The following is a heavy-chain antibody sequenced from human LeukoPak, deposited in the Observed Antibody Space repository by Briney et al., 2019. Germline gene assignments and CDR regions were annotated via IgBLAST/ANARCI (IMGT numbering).Heavy chain of an antibody. CDR3: ARAVVEGKDYYYYGMGV. D-gene: IGHD2-15*01. J-gene: IGHJ6*02. Sequence: ASVKVSCKASGYTFTSYDINWVRQAAGQGLEWMGWMSPNSGNTGYAQKFQGRVTMTRNTSISTAYMELSSLRSEDTAVYYCARAVVEGKDYYYYGMGVWGQGTTVTVSS. CDR1: GYTFTSYD. CDR2: MSPNSGNT. V-gene: IGHV1-8*01.